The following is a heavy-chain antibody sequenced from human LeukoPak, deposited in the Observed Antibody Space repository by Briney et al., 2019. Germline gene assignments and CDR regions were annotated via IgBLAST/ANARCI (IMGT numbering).Heavy chain of an antibody. CDR2: IYASGST. CDR1: GGSISSYY. J-gene: IGHJ4*02. CDR3: ARGPKMSAIGSFDY. Sequence: SETLSLTCIVSGGSISSYYWSWIRQPAGKGLEWIGRIYASGSTNYNPSLKSRVTMSGDTSKNQFSLKLTSVTAGDTAVYYCARGPKMSAIGSFDYWGQGTLVPVSS. D-gene: IGHD5-24*01. V-gene: IGHV4-4*07.